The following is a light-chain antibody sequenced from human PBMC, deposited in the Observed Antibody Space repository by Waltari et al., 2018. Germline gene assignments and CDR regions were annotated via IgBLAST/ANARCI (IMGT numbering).Light chain of an antibody. Sequence: LYQQKPGQSPLLVIYQDTKRPSEIPERFSGSKSANAATLTITGTQAVDEADYYCQALGTGAWVFGGGTKLTVL. CDR2: QDT. V-gene: IGLV3-1*01. CDR3: QALGTGAWV. J-gene: IGLJ3*02.